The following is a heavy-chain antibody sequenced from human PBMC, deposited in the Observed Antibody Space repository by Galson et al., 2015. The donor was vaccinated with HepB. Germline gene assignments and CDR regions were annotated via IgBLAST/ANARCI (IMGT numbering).Heavy chain of an antibody. Sequence: SLRLSCAASGFTFSSYAMHWVRQAPGKGLEWVALISYDGNNKYYADSVKGRFSISRDDSKNTAYLQMNSLKTEDTAVYYCTRYGTAAATPWGQGTLVTVSS. CDR1: GFTFSSYA. D-gene: IGHD2-2*01. CDR2: ISYDGNNK. J-gene: IGHJ4*02. CDR3: TRYGTAAATP. V-gene: IGHV3-30*07.